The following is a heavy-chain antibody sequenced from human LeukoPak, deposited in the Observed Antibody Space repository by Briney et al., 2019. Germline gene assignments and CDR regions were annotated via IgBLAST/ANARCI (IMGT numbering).Heavy chain of an antibody. J-gene: IGHJ6*02. Sequence: PGGSLRLSCAASGFTFSSYSMNWVRQAPGKGLEWVSYISSSSSTIYYADSVKGRFTISRDNAKNSLYLQMNSLRAEDTAVHYCAREGYYDILTGYPPYYYYYGMDVWGQGTTVTVSS. D-gene: IGHD3-9*01. CDR3: AREGYYDILTGYPPYYYYYGMDV. CDR2: ISSSSSTI. V-gene: IGHV3-48*01. CDR1: GFTFSSYS.